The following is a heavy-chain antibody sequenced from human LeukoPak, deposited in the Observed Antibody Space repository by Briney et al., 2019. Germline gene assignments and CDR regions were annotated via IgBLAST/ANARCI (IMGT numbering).Heavy chain of an antibody. CDR1: GFTFSDHY. V-gene: IGHV3-11*05. J-gene: IGHJ4*02. D-gene: IGHD3-9*01. Sequence: GGSLRLSCAASGFTFSDHYMARIRQAPGKGLEWVSYITSSSGYTNYADSVKGRFTISRDNAKNSLYLQMNSLRAEDTAVYYCARASYDILTGYFDYWGQGTLVTVSS. CDR3: ARASYDILTGYFDY. CDR2: ITSSSGYT.